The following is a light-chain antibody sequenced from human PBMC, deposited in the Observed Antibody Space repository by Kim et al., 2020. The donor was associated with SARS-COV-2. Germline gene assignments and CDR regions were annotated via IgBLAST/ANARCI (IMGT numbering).Light chain of an antibody. CDR3: LKYSSSPVT. Sequence: DIRLTQSPGTLSFSPGERVTLSCRASQSISSSYLAWYQQKPGQAPRLLIYGASSRPTGIPDRFSGSGSGTDFTLTISRLEPEDFAVYYCLKYSSSPVTFGQGTKVDIK. CDR2: GAS. J-gene: IGKJ1*01. V-gene: IGKV3-20*01. CDR1: QSISSSY.